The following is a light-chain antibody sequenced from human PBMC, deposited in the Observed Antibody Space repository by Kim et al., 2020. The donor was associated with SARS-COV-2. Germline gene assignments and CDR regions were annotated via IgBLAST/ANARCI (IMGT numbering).Light chain of an antibody. Sequence: EIVLTQSPGTLSLSPGERATLSCRASQSVSSSYLAWYQQNPGQAPRLLIYGASSRATGIPDRFSGSGSGTDFTLTISRLEPEDFAVYYCQQYVSSPLTFGGGTKVDIK. J-gene: IGKJ4*01. V-gene: IGKV3-20*01. CDR2: GAS. CDR1: QSVSSSY. CDR3: QQYVSSPLT.